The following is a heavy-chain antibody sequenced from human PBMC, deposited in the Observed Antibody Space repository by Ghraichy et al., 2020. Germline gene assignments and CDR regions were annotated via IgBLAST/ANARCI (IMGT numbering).Heavy chain of an antibody. V-gene: IGHV3-48*02. CDR2: ITSSSRTK. CDR1: GFSLSGYS. Sequence: GGSLRLSCVGSGFSLSGYSMNWVRQSPGKGMEWVSYITSSSRTKSYADSVKGRFTISRDNAQNSLYLQMNSLRDEDTAVYYCARGSRVVRFYYYDGMDVWGQGTTVIVSS. CDR3: ARGSRVVRFYYYDGMDV. J-gene: IGHJ6*02. D-gene: IGHD4-23*01.